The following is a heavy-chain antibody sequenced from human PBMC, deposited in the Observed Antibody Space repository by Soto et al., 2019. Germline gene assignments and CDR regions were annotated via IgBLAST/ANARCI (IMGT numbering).Heavy chain of an antibody. CDR1: GYTFTSYY. D-gene: IGHD6-19*01. CDR3: ARETLSIAVAGAIDY. V-gene: IGHV1-46*01. Sequence: SVKVSCKASGYTFTSYYMHWVRQAPGQGLEWMGIINPSGGSTSYAQKFQGRVTMTRDTSTSTVYMELSSLRSEDTAVYYCARETLSIAVAGAIDYWGQGTLVTVSS. CDR2: INPSGGST. J-gene: IGHJ4*02.